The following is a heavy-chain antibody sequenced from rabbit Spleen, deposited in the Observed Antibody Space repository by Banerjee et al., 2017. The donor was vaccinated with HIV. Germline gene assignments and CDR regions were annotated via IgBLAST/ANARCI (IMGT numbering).Heavy chain of an antibody. CDR2: IYAGSSGDT. J-gene: IGHJ4*01. V-gene: IGHV1S40*01. Sequence: QSLEESGGDLVKPGASLTLTCTASGFSFSSRYYMCWVRQAPGKGLEWIACIYAGSSGDTYYVSWAKGRFTISKTSSTTVTLQMTSLTAADTATYFCARETNSGWGVVSFYFNLWGPGTLVTVS. CDR1: GFSFSSRYY. CDR3: ARETNSGWGVVSFYFNL. D-gene: IGHD4-1*01.